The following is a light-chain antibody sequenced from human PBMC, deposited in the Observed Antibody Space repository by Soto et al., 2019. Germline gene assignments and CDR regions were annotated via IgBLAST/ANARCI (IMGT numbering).Light chain of an antibody. CDR3: CSYAGSTTYV. CDR1: SRDVGSYDL. CDR2: EGT. Sequence: QSALTQPASVSGSPGQSITISCTGTSRDVGSYDLVSWYQHHPGKAPKLMIYEGTKRLSGVSNRFSGSKSGNTASLAISGLQAEDEADYYCCSYAGSTTYVFGTGTKLTVL. V-gene: IGLV2-23*01. J-gene: IGLJ1*01.